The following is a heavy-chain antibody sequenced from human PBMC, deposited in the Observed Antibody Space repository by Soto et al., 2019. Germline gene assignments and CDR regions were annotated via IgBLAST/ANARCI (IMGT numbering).Heavy chain of an antibody. CDR1: GGSISSYY. CDR2: IDYSGST. D-gene: IGHD3-9*01. J-gene: IGHJ6*02. V-gene: IGHV4-59*01. CDR3: ARGGYFDWLSYYYYYGMDV. Sequence: SETLSLTCTVPGGSISSYYWSWIRQPPGKGLEWIGYIDYSGSTNYNPSLKSRVTISVDTSKNQFSLKLSSVTAADTAVYYCARGGYFDWLSYYYYYGMDVWGQGTTVTVSS.